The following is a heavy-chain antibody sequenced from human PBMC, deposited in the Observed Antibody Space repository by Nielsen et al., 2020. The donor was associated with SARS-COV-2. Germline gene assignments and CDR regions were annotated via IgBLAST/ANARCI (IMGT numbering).Heavy chain of an antibody. Sequence: ASVKVSCKASGYTFTSYAMNWVRQAPGQGLEWMGWINTNTGNPTYAQGFTGRFVFSLDTSVSTAYLQISSLKAEDTAVYYCARDSPEHYYYYYGMDVWGQGTTVTVSS. D-gene: IGHD1-14*01. J-gene: IGHJ6*02. CDR1: GYTFTSYA. CDR2: INTNTGNP. CDR3: ARDSPEHYYYYYGMDV. V-gene: IGHV7-4-1*02.